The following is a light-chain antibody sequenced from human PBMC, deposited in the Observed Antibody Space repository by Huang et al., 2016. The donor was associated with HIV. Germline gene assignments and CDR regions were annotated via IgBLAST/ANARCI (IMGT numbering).Light chain of an antibody. CDR3: QQSSTYPLT. J-gene: IGKJ4*01. Sequence: DIQMTQSPSTLSASVGDRVTITCRASQSISNWLAWYQQKPGNAPKLLIYKASSLESGVPSRFSGSGSGTEFTLTISSLQPDDFASYYCQQSSTYPLTFGGGTKVEIK. CDR2: KAS. CDR1: QSISNW. V-gene: IGKV1-5*03.